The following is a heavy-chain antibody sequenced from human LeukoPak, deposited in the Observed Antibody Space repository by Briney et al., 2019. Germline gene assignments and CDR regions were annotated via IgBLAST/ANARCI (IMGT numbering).Heavy chain of an antibody. CDR3: ARRGYSSSSIYYYYMDV. Sequence: SETLSLTCTLPGGSICSGSYYGGWIRLPPGEGLECLGRIYYRGSTYYTPSLKSRATISVDTSKNQFSLKLSSVTAADTAVYYCARRGYSSSSIYYYYMDVWGKGTTVTVSS. V-gene: IGHV4-39*07. J-gene: IGHJ6*03. CDR1: GGSICSGSYY. D-gene: IGHD6-6*01. CDR2: IYYRGST.